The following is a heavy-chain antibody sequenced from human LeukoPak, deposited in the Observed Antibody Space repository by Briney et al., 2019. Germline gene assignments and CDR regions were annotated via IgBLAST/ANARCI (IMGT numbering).Heavy chain of an antibody. J-gene: IGHJ4*02. V-gene: IGHV4-59*08. CDR2: IYYSGST. CDR1: GGSISSYF. Sequence: SETLSLTCIVSGGSISSYFLSWLRQPPGKGLEGIEYIYYSGSTNYNPSLKSRVTISVDTSKNQFSLKLSSVTAADTAVYYCARHFREYYYDSSYFDYWGQGTLVTVSS. CDR3: ARHFREYYYDSSYFDY. D-gene: IGHD3-22*01.